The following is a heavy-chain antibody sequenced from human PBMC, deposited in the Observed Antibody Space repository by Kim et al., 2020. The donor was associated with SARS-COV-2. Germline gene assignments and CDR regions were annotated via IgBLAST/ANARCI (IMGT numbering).Heavy chain of an antibody. V-gene: IGHV3-74*01. CDR3: ARDQRATGYYYGMDV. CDR1: GFTFSSYW. Sequence: GGSLRLSCAASGFTFSSYWMHWVRQAPGKGLVWVSRINSDGSSTSYADSVKGRFTISRDNAKNTLYLQMNSLRAEDTAVYYCARDQRATGYYYGMDVWGQGTTVTVSS. CDR2: INSDGSST. J-gene: IGHJ6*02. D-gene: IGHD4-4*01.